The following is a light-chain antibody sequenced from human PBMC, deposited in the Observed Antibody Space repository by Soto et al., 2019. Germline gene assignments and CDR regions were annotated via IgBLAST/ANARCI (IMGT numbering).Light chain of an antibody. Sequence: QSVLTQAASVSGSPGQSITISCTGASSDFGDHKSVSWYQHHPGKAPKLIIYDNNKRPSGIPDRFSGSKSGTSATLGITGLQTGDEADYYCGTWDSSLSAGVFGGGTKVTVL. CDR2: DNN. J-gene: IGLJ2*01. V-gene: IGLV1-51*01. CDR3: GTWDSSLSAGV. CDR1: SSDFGDHKS.